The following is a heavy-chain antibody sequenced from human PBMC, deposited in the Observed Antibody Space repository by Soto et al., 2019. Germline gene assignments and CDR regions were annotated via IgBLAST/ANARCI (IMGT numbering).Heavy chain of an antibody. J-gene: IGHJ4*02. CDR2: INPTTGGT. V-gene: IGHV1-2*02. D-gene: IGHD2-8*01. CDR3: ARASGSQLTVYAPLVF. Sequence: QVQLVQSGAEVKKPGASVKVSCKASGYSLTEYYLHWVRQAPGQGLEWRGWINPTTGGTTYAQKFEGRVTMTRDRSVNTAYMELSRLRSDDTALYFCARASGSQLTVYAPLVFWGQGSLVTVSS. CDR1: GYSLTEYY.